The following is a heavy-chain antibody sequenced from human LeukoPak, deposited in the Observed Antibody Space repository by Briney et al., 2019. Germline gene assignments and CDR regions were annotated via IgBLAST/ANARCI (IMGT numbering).Heavy chain of an antibody. V-gene: IGHV3-23*01. D-gene: IGHD2-2*01. Sequence: GGSLRLSCAASGFTFSSYAMSWVRQAPGKGLEWVSAISGSVGRTYYADSVKGRVTISRDNSTNTLYLQMTSLRAEDTAVYYCAKYSFSWSQLLSDYFDSWGQGTLVTVSS. CDR2: ISGSVGRT. CDR3: AKYSFSWSQLLSDYFDS. J-gene: IGHJ4*02. CDR1: GFTFSSYA.